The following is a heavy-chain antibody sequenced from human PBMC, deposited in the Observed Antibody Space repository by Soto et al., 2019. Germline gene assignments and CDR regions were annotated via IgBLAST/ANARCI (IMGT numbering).Heavy chain of an antibody. CDR2: INYNGNT. CDR1: GASISSHY. V-gene: IGHV4-59*08. Sequence: QVQLQESGPGLVKPSEHLSLTCTVSGASISSHYWSWIRQAPGKGLEWIPNINYNGNTNYNPSLKSRVAISVDTSKNQFSLTGIAVTAADTAVYYCAGGGSIVVATRRLMDVWGRGTTVTVSS. CDR3: AGGGSIVVATRRLMDV. D-gene: IGHD3-22*01. J-gene: IGHJ6*03.